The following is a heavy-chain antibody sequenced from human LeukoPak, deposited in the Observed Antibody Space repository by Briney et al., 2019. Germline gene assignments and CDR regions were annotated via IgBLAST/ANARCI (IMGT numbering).Heavy chain of an antibody. CDR2: IIPIFGTA. D-gene: IGHD1-7*01. Sequence: SVKVSCKASGGTFSSYAISWVRQAPGQGLEWMGGIIPIFGTANYAQKFQGRVTITADESTSTAYMELSSLRFEDTAVYYCAREPRGRITGTTGPYYYYMDVWGKGTTVTVSS. J-gene: IGHJ6*03. CDR1: GGTFSSYA. CDR3: AREPRGRITGTTGPYYYYMDV. V-gene: IGHV1-69*01.